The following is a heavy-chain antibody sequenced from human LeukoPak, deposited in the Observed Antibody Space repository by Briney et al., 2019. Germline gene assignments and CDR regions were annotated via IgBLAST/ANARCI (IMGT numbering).Heavy chain of an antibody. CDR2: IHDSGRT. J-gene: IGHJ4*02. CDR1: GGSLGGYY. Sequence: SETLSLTCGVSGGSLGGYYWSWLRQAPGKGLEWIGEIHDSGRTNYNPSLKSRVTISVDTSKNQFSLHLNSVTAADTAVYYCARVKAVPAPRGFGSWGQGTLVTVSS. V-gene: IGHV4-34*01. CDR3: ARVKAVPAPRGFGS. D-gene: IGHD6-19*01.